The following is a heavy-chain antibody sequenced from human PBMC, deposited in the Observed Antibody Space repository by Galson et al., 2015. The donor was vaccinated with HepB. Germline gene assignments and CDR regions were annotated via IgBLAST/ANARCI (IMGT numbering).Heavy chain of an antibody. CDR1: GFILNSYA. Sequence: SLRLSCAASGFILNSYAMSWVRQAPGKGLEWVSAISANGGSTYYADSVKGRFTISRDNSTNTLYLRMHSLRAEDTAVYYCANPKQWLVSFYFVSWGQGTLVTVSS. V-gene: IGHV3-23*01. CDR3: ANPKQWLVSFYFVS. D-gene: IGHD6-19*01. CDR2: ISANGGST. J-gene: IGHJ4*02.